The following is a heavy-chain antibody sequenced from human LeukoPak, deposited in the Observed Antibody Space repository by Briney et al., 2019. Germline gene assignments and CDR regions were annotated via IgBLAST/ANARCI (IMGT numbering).Heavy chain of an antibody. Sequence: PGGSLRHSCTDSGFTVSSNSMSRVRQAPGKGLEWVSFIYSGTIHYSDSVKGRFTISRDNSKNTLYLQMNSLRAEDTAVYYCASRAGAYSHPYDYWGQGTLVTVSS. D-gene: IGHD4/OR15-4a*01. V-gene: IGHV3-53*01. J-gene: IGHJ4*02. CDR3: ASRAGAYSHPYDY. CDR1: GFTVSSNS. CDR2: IYSGTI.